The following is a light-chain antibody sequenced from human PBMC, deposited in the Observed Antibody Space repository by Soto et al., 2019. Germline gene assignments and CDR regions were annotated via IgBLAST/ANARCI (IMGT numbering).Light chain of an antibody. CDR1: QSISSY. J-gene: IGKJ5*01. V-gene: IGKV1-39*01. Sequence: DMQMTQSPSSLSASVGDRVTITCRASQSISSYLNWYQQKPGKAPKLLIYAASSLQSGVPSRFSGSGSGTDFTLTISSLQPEDFATYYCQQSYSTLITFGQGTRLEN. CDR2: AAS. CDR3: QQSYSTLIT.